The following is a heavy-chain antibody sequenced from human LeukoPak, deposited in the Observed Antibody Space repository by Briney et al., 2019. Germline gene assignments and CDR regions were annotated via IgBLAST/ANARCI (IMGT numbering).Heavy chain of an antibody. D-gene: IGHD6-13*01. Sequence: GRSLRLSCAASGFTFSSYAMHWVRQAPGKGLEWVAVISYDGSNKYYADSVKGRFTISRDNSKNTLYLQMNCLRAEDTAVYYCARGERPLDYSSSWYVAFDIWGQGTMATVSS. CDR2: ISYDGSNK. CDR3: ARGERPLDYSSSWYVAFDI. CDR1: GFTFSSYA. J-gene: IGHJ3*02. V-gene: IGHV3-30-3*01.